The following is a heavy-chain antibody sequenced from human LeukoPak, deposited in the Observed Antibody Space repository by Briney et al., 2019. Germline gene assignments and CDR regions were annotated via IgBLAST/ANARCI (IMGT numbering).Heavy chain of an antibody. CDR1: GFTFSNYW. Sequence: GGSLRLSCAASGFTFSNYWMSWVRQAPGKELEWVANIKQDGSEIYYVDSVKGRFTISRGNAKNSLYLQMNSLRAEDTAVYYCVRDKLTGASRLDYWGQGTLLTVSS. D-gene: IGHD7-27*01. J-gene: IGHJ4*02. V-gene: IGHV3-7*03. CDR3: VRDKLTGASRLDY. CDR2: IKQDGSEI.